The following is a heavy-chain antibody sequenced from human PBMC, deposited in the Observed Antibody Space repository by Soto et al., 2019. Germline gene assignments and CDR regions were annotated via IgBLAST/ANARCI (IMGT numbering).Heavy chain of an antibody. CDR1: SDSISSSNYY. Sequence: SETLSLTCTVSSDSISSSNYYWGWIRQPPGKGLEWIGNIYYSGTTYYNPSLKSRVTISVDTSKNQFSLKLSSVTVADTAVYYCASQALMRSGWYLHYWGQGSLVTVSS. J-gene: IGHJ4*02. D-gene: IGHD6-19*01. CDR2: IYYSGTT. CDR3: ASQALMRSGWYLHY. V-gene: IGHV4-39*01.